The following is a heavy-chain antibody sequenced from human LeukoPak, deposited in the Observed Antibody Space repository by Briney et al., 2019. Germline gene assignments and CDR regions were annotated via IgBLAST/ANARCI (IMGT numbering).Heavy chain of an antibody. D-gene: IGHD6-13*01. CDR1: GGTFSSYA. Sequence: SVKVSCKASGGTFSSYAISWVRQAPGQGLEWMGRIIPILGIANYAQKFQGRVTITADKSTSTAYMELSSLRSEDTAVYYCARGSAAVGYNWFDPWGQGTLVTVSS. CDR2: IIPILGIA. V-gene: IGHV1-69*04. J-gene: IGHJ5*02. CDR3: ARGSAAVGYNWFDP.